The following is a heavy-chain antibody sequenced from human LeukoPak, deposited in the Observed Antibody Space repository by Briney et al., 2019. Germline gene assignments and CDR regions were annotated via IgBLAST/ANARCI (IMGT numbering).Heavy chain of an antibody. Sequence: GGSVRLLCAACGFPLSSYSMIGVRQAPGRGGEGVSSISSSSSYIYYADSVKGRFTISRDNAKNSLYLQMNSLRAEDTAVYYCARDPEDILTGYYLDYWGQGTLVTVSS. D-gene: IGHD3-9*01. CDR2: ISSSSSYI. V-gene: IGHV3-21*01. CDR1: GFPLSSYS. CDR3: ARDPEDILTGYYLDY. J-gene: IGHJ4*02.